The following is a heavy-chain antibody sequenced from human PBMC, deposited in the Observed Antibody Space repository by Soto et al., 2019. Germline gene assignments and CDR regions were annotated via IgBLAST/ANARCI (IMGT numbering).Heavy chain of an antibody. CDR2: ISYDGSNK. Sequence: GGSLRLSRAASGFTFSRYAMHWVRQDPGKGLDWVAVISYDGSNKYYADSVKGRFTISRDNSKNTLYLQMNSLRAEDTAVYYCARGPSSLTRFDYWGQGTLVPSPQ. V-gene: IGHV3-30-3*01. D-gene: IGHD2-2*01. CDR1: GFTFSRYA. J-gene: IGHJ4*02. CDR3: ARGPSSLTRFDY.